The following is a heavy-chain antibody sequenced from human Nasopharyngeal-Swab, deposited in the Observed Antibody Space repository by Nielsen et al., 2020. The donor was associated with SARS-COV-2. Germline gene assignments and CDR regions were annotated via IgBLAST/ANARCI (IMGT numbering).Heavy chain of an antibody. CDR3: AKYLGSGSYQAFCDY. V-gene: IGHV3-7*05. Sequence: GGSLRLSCVASGFIFTDYPMSWVRQAPGKGLEWVANIKKDGSEKYYADAVKGRFTISRDDANNFLYLQMNSLRAEDTAVYYCAKYLGSGSYQAFCDYWGHGTLVTVSS. CDR1: GFIFTDYP. J-gene: IGHJ4*01. D-gene: IGHD1-26*01. CDR2: IKKDGSEK.